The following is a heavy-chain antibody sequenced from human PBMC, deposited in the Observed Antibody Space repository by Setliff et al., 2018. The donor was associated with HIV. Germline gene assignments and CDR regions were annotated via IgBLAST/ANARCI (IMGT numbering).Heavy chain of an antibody. CDR2: INVDSGGT. CDR3: TRATRYCGGDCSSGGAYDI. CDR1: GFTFNKFH. Sequence: GASVKVSCKASGFTFNKFHIQWVRQAPGQGLEWVGWINVDSGGTNYVQKFQGRVTMTWDTSISTAYMDLSSLTSDDTAIYYCTRATRYCGGDCSSGGAYDIWGQGTVVT. D-gene: IGHD2-21*02. J-gene: IGHJ3*02. V-gene: IGHV1-2*02.